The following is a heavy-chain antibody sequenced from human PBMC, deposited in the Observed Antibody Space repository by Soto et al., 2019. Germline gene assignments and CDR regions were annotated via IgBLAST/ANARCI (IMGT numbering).Heavy chain of an antibody. Sequence: EVQLLESGGGLVQPGGALRLSCAASGFTFSSHAMSWVRQAPGKGLEWISSISAGSEGAYYADSVKGRFTISSDNSNNTLYLQMNSLRAEDTAVYYCARDLWWYLHWGQGTLVTVSS. CDR3: ARDLWWYLH. V-gene: IGHV3-23*01. J-gene: IGHJ4*02. CDR1: GFTFSSHA. D-gene: IGHD2-15*01. CDR2: ISAGSEGA.